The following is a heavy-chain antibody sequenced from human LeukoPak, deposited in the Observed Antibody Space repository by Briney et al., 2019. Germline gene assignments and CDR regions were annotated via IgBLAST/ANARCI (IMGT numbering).Heavy chain of an antibody. D-gene: IGHD6-13*01. V-gene: IGHV4-59*01. CDR3: ARAGSSSWYFTGAYFDY. Sequence: SETLSLTCTVSGGSISSYYWSWIRQPPGKGLEWIGYIYYSGSTNYNPSLKRRVTISVDTSKNQFSLKLSSVTAADTAVYYCARAGSSSWYFTGAYFDYWGQGTLVTVSS. CDR1: GGSISSYY. J-gene: IGHJ4*02. CDR2: IYYSGST.